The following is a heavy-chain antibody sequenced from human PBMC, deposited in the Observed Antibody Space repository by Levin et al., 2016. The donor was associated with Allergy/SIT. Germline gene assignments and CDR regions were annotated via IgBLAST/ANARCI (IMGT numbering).Heavy chain of an antibody. CDR1: GLTFSTYV. CDR2: IGSAGGNT. J-gene: IGHJ4*02. D-gene: IGHD3-10*01. V-gene: IGHV3-23*01. CDR3: VADKEGDPSDYMD. Sequence: GGSLRLSCAASGLTFSTYVMMWVRQAPGKGLEWVSSIGSAGGNTHYADSVKGRFTISRDDSKNTLYLHMNSLRGDDTATYYCVADKEGDPSDYMDWGQGTLVSVSS.